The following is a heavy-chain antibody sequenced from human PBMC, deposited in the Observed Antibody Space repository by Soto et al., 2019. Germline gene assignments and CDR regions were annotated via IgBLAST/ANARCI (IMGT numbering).Heavy chain of an antibody. D-gene: IGHD1-26*01. V-gene: IGHV1-69*13. CDR2: IIPIFGTA. CDR1: GGTFSSYA. CDR3: ARAGVGATRPFDY. J-gene: IGHJ4*02. Sequence: SVKVSCKASGGTFSSYAISWVRQAPGQGLEWMGGIIPIFGTANYAQKFQGRVTITADESTSTAYMGLSSLRSEDTAVYYCARAGVGATRPFDYWGQGTLVTVSS.